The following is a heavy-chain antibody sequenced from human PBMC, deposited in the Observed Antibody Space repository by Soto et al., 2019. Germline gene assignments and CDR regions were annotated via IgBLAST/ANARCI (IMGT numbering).Heavy chain of an antibody. D-gene: IGHD3-22*01. CDR1: GFTFDDYA. CDR2: ISWNSGSI. V-gene: IGHV3-9*01. Sequence: GGSLRLSCAASGFTFDDYAMHWVRQAPGKGLEWVSGISWNSGSIGYADSVKGRFTISRDNAKNSLYLQMNSLRAEDTALYYCAKVGSGYPTSSGGYFDYWGQGTLVTVSS. J-gene: IGHJ4*02. CDR3: AKVGSGYPTSSGGYFDY.